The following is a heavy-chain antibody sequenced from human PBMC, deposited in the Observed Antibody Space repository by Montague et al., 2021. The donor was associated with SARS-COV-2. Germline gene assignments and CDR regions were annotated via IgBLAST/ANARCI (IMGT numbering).Heavy chain of an antibody. CDR2: INHSGST. Sequence: SETLSLTCAVYGGSFSGYYWSWIRQPPGKGLEWIGEINHSGSTNYNPSLKSRVTLSVDTSKNQFSLKLSSVTAADTAVYYCARERYSFSLTRGATWFDPWGQGTLVTVSS. D-gene: IGHD3-9*01. CDR3: ARERYSFSLTRGATWFDP. J-gene: IGHJ5*02. CDR1: GGSFSGYY. V-gene: IGHV4-34*01.